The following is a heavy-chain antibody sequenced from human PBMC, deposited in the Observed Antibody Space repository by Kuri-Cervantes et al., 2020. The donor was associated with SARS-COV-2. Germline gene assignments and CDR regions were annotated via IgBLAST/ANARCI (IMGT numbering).Heavy chain of an antibody. J-gene: IGHJ3*02. D-gene: IGHD3-3*02. CDR1: GYTFTSYA. CDR2: INAGNGNT. CDR3: ARISIRHSAFDI. Sequence: ASVQVSCKASGYTFTSYAMNWVRQAPGQRLEWMGWINAGNGNTKYSQKFQGRITITRATSNSTAYMELSRLRSDDTAVYYCARISIRHSAFDIWGQGTMVTVSS. V-gene: IGHV1-3*01.